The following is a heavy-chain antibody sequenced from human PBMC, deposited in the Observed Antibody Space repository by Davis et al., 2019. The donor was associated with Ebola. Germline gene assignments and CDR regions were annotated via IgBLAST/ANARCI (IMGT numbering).Heavy chain of an antibody. CDR3: VREWFGETD. Sequence: GESLKISCAASGFIFSSYVMNWVRQAPGKGLEWVSSISSSDTFIYYADSVRGRFTVSRDNAKNSLYLQMNSLGDEDTAVYYCVREWFGETDWGQGTLVTVSS. CDR1: GFIFSSYV. V-gene: IGHV3-21*01. J-gene: IGHJ4*02. D-gene: IGHD3-10*01. CDR2: ISSSDTFI.